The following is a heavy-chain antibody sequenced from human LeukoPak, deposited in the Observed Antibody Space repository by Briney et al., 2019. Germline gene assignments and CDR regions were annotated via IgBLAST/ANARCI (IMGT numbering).Heavy chain of an antibody. CDR1: GGSISSYY. D-gene: IGHD2-8*02. J-gene: IGHJ3*02. V-gene: IGHV4-4*07. CDR3: ARVSHVVFAFDI. Sequence: SETLSLTCTVSGGSISSYYWSWILHPAGKGLEWIGRIYTSGSTNYNSSLKSRVTMSVDTSKNQCSLKLSSVTAADTAVYYCARVSHVVFAFDIWGQGTMVTVSS. CDR2: IYTSGST.